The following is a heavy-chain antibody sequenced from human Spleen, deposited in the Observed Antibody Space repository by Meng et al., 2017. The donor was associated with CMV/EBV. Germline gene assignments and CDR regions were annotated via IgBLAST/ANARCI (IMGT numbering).Heavy chain of an antibody. J-gene: IGHJ4*02. Sequence: SGFILSDYWMHWVRQVPGEGLVWVALIYVDGNGSPITKYADFVRGRFTISRDNAQRTLFLQMSSLRAEDTALYYCARSTPSGTDYWEWGQGTLVTVSS. CDR3: ARSTPSGTDYWE. CDR1: GFILSDYW. V-gene: IGHV3-74*03. D-gene: IGHD3-10*01. CDR2: IYVDGNGSPIT.